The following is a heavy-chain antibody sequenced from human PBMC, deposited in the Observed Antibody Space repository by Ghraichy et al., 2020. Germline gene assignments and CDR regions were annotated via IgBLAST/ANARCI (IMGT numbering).Heavy chain of an antibody. V-gene: IGHV4-39*01. J-gene: IGHJ4*02. CDR1: GGSISSSSYY. CDR2: IYYSGST. CDR3: ASPSHYGDHPFDY. Sequence: SETLSLTCTVSGGSISSSSYYWGWIRQPPGKGLEWIGSIYYSGSTYYNPSLKSRVTISVDTSKNQFSLKLSSVTAADTAVYYCASPSHYGDHPFDYWGQGTLVTVSS. D-gene: IGHD4-17*01.